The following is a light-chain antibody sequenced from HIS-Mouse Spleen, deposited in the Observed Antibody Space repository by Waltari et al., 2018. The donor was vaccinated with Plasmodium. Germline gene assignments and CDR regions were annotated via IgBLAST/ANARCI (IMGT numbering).Light chain of an antibody. Sequence: DIVLTQSPGTLSLSPGERATLSCRASQSVSSSYLSWYQQKPGQAPRHLIYGASSRATGIPDRFSGSGSGTDFTLTISRLEPEDFAVYYCQQYGSSPYTFGQGTKLEIK. V-gene: IGKV3-20*01. CDR2: GAS. CDR3: QQYGSSPYT. J-gene: IGKJ2*01. CDR1: QSVSSSY.